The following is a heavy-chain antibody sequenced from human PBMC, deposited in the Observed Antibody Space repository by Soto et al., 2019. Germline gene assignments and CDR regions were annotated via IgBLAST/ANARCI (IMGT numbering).Heavy chain of an antibody. Sequence: PGGSLRLSCAGSGFTFSSYWMHWVRQAPGKGLVWVSRINSDGSSTFYADSVKGRFTISRDNAKNTLYLQMNSLRADDTAVYYCASSLRTPFDYRGQGTLDTVSS. J-gene: IGHJ4*02. CDR3: ASSLRTPFDY. D-gene: IGHD1-1*01. CDR2: INSDGSST. V-gene: IGHV3-74*01. CDR1: GFTFSSYW.